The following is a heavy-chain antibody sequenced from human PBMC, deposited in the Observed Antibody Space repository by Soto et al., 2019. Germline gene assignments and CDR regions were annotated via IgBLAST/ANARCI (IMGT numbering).Heavy chain of an antibody. Sequence: SLRLSCAASGFTFSSYGMHWVRQAPGKGLEWVAVIWYDGSNKYYADSVKGRFTISRDNSKNTLYLQMNSLRAEDTAVYYCARGDQWELLAQGFDYWGQGTLVTVSS. J-gene: IGHJ4*02. CDR2: IWYDGSNK. CDR3: ARGDQWELLAQGFDY. V-gene: IGHV3-33*01. D-gene: IGHD1-26*01. CDR1: GFTFSSYG.